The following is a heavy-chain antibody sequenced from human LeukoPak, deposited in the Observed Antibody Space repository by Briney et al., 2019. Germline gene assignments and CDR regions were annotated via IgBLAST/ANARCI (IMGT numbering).Heavy chain of an antibody. D-gene: IGHD1-1*01. CDR2: ISYDGSIR. CDR3: AREDNPLWFDP. V-gene: IGHV3-30*03. CDR1: GFTFSSYW. Sequence: PGGSLRLSCAASGFTFSSYWMSWVRQPPGKGLEWLAVISYDGSIRYYADSVKGRFTISRDNSNNTLHLQMNSLRPDDSALYYCAREDNPLWFDPWGQGTLVTVSS. J-gene: IGHJ5*02.